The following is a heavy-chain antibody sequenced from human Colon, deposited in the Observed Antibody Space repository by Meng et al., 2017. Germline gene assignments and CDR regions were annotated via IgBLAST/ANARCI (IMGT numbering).Heavy chain of an antibody. V-gene: IGHV4-4*07. CDR2: INTSGSN. D-gene: IGHD2-15*01. J-gene: IGHJ5*02. Sequence: PLQEPGPGLVRASASLSLTCPVSGYSGCSYYLSWFRPTAGKALEWIGRINTSGSNTYNPSLKSRVTMSVATSKNQATLKLTSVTAADTAVYSCARYKGIVAAGARWFDPWGQGTLVTVSS. CDR3: ARYKGIVAAGARWFDP. CDR1: GYSGCSYY.